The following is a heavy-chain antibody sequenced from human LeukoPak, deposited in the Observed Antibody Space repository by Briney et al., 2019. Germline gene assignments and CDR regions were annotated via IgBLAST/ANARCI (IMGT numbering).Heavy chain of an antibody. CDR3: AKDRLGGDSSGPLDY. V-gene: IGHV3-23*01. CDR1: GFIFSNYA. D-gene: IGHD3-22*01. Sequence: GGSLRLSCAASGFIFSNYAMIWVRQAPGKGLEWVSSIRGNAGTTYYADSVKGRFTISRDNSKNTLYLQMNSLRAEDTAVYYCAKDRLGGDSSGPLDYWGQGTLVTVSS. J-gene: IGHJ4*02. CDR2: IRGNAGTT.